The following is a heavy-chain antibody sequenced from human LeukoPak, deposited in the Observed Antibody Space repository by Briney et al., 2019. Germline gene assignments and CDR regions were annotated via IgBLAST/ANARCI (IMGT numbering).Heavy chain of an antibody. J-gene: IGHJ3*02. CDR2: ISWNSGSI. D-gene: IGHD3-16*02. V-gene: IGHV3-9*01. Sequence: GGSLRLSCAASGFTFDDYAMHWVRQAPGKGLEWVSGISWNSGSIGYADSVKGRFTISRDNAKNSLYLQMNSLRAEDTALYHCARVEVHDYVWGSYRIDAFDIWGQGTMVTVSS. CDR1: GFTFDDYA. CDR3: ARVEVHDYVWGSYRIDAFDI.